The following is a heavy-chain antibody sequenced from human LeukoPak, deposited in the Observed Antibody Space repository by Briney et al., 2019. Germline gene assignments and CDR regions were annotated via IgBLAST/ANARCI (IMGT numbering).Heavy chain of an antibody. D-gene: IGHD1-26*01. CDR3: ARQLRQTPTSGFDY. CDR2: IYYTGST. J-gene: IGHJ4*02. Sequence: PSETLSLTCTVSGGSISSSSYYWGWVRQPPGKGLEWIGSIYYTGSTYYNPSLKSRVTISVDTSKNQFSLKLSSVTAADTAVFYCARQLRQTPTSGFDYWGRGTLVTVSS. CDR1: GGSISSSSYY. V-gene: IGHV4-39*01.